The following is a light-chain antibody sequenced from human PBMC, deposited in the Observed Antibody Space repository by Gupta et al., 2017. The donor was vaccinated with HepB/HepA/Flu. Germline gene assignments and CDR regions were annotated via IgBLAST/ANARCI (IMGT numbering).Light chain of an antibody. J-gene: IGKJ1*01. CDR3: QQSYRTRWT. Sequence: DIQMTQSPSSLSASVGDRVTITCRASQSISSYLNWYQQKPGKAPKLLIDAASSLQSGVPSRCSGSGSGTDFTLTISSLQPEDFATYYWQQSYRTRWTFGQGTKVEIK. V-gene: IGKV1-39*01. CDR1: QSISSY. CDR2: AAS.